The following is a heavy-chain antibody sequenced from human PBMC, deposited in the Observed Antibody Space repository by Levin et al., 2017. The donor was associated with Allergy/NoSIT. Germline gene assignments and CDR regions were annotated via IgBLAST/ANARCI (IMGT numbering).Heavy chain of an antibody. CDR1: GGSISGYY. D-gene: IGHD5/OR15-5a*01. Sequence: SQTLSLTCTVSGGSISGYYWTWIRQPPGKGLEWIGYVYYTGSTNYTPSLKSRVTISLDTSKNQFSLNLSSVTTADTAIYYCARSTWGYAFDIWDQGTMVTVSA. V-gene: IGHV4-59*01. J-gene: IGHJ3*02. CDR2: VYYTGST. CDR3: ARSTWGYAFDI.